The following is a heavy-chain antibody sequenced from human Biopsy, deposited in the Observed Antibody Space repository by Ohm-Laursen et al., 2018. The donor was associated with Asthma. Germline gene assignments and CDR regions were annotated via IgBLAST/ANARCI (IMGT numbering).Heavy chain of an antibody. Sequence: SLRLSCTASGFTFSTYAMSRVRQAPGKGLEWVSAISGSGGSTYYADSVKGRFTISRDNSKNTLYLQMNSLRAEDTAVYYCAKVHRVYAMVGYFDYWGQGTLVTVSS. V-gene: IGHV3-23*01. J-gene: IGHJ4*02. CDR2: ISGSGGST. CDR1: GFTFSTYA. D-gene: IGHD2-8*01. CDR3: AKVHRVYAMVGYFDY.